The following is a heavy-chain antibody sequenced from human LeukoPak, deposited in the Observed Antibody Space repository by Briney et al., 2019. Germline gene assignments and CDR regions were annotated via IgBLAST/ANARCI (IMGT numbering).Heavy chain of an antibody. CDR1: GGTFSSYA. V-gene: IGHV1-69*13. J-gene: IGHJ1*01. CDR3: ARGFDNDDEWYFQH. Sequence: ASVKVSCKASGGTFSSYAISWVRQAPGQGLEWMGGIIPIFGTANYAQKFQGRVTITADESTSTAYMELSSLRSEDTAVYYCARGFDNDDEWYFQHWGQGTLVTVSS. CDR2: IIPIFGTA. D-gene: IGHD3-9*01.